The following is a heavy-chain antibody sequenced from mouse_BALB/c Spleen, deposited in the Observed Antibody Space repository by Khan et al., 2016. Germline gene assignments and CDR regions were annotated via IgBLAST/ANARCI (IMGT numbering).Heavy chain of an antibody. CDR1: GDSITSGY. D-gene: IGHD2-12*01. CDR2: ISYSGST. V-gene: IGHV3-8*02. CDR3: ARYYSHIYWYFDV. Sequence: VRLQGLGPSLVKPSQTLSLTCSVTGDSITSGYWNWIRKFPGNKLEYMVYISYSGSTYYTPSLKSRLSIIRYTSKNLYYLQLNSVTTEDTATYYCARYYSHIYWYFDVWGAGNTVNISS. J-gene: IGHJ1*01.